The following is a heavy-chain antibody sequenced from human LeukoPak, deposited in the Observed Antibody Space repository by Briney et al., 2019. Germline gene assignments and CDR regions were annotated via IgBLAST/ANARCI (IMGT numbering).Heavy chain of an antibody. CDR3: ATEETLAAAGVFDY. CDR1: GYTLTELS. Sequence: ASVKVSCKVSGYTLTELSMHWVRQAPGKGLEWMGGFDPEDGETIYAQKFQGKVTMTEDTSTDTAYMELSSLRSEDTAVYYCATEETLAAAGVFDYWGQGTLVTVSS. J-gene: IGHJ4*02. CDR2: FDPEDGET. D-gene: IGHD6-13*01. V-gene: IGHV1-24*01.